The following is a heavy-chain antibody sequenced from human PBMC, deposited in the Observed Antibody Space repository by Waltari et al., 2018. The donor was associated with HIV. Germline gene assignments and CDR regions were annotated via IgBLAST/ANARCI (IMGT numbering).Heavy chain of an antibody. CDR2: VYPADSET. V-gene: IGHV5-51*01. D-gene: IGHD3-16*01. CDR3: VRQFGDQ. J-gene: IGHJ4*02. Sequence: EVQLVQSGAEVKKSGESLKISCQGSGYSFTNYWIGWVRQMPGKGLEWMGIVYPADSETRHSPSVQGQVTISADKSISTAYLQWSSLKAADSAIYYCVRQFGDQWGQGSLVTVSS. CDR1: GYSFTNYW.